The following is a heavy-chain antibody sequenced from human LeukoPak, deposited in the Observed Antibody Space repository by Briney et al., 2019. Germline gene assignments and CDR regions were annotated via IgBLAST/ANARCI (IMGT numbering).Heavy chain of an antibody. D-gene: IGHD3-10*01. V-gene: IGHV3-11*06. CDR2: ITNRGTYT. J-gene: IGHJ6*02. CDR3: AVALSGSYVYYHTMDV. CDR1: GFTFSDCY. Sequence: GGSLRLSCTASGFTFSDCYMSWIRQAPGKGLEWVSHITNRGTYTNYADSVKGRFTISRDNAKNSLFLQMNNLGAEDTAVYYCAVALSGSYVYYHTMDVWGQGTTVTVSS.